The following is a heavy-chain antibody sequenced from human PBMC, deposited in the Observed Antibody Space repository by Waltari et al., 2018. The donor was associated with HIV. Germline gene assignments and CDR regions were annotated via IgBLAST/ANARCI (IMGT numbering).Heavy chain of an antibody. D-gene: IGHD6-6*01. J-gene: IGHJ6*02. Sequence: QAKLVPFGAEVGKPGSSRKVPCRGSAAPFNSYALNCVPQAPGQGPEWLGRIIPALGSTNYAPRFRGRVTITADKSTTTAYMELSRLTSEDTAVYFCARAGLRQLGRPYYYGLDVWGQGTTVTVSS. V-gene: IGHV1-69*04. CDR2: IIPALGST. CDR3: ARAGLRQLGRPYYYGLDV. CDR1: AAPFNSYA.